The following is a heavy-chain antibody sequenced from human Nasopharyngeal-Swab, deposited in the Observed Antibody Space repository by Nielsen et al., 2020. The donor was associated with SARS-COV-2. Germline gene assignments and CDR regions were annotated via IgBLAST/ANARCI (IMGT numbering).Heavy chain of an antibody. J-gene: IGHJ4*02. Sequence: GESLKISRVTSGFIFSSTWMTWVRQAPGKGLEWVGRIQSKSAGGATDYAEPVKGRFTISRDDSKNTVYLQMNSLKTEDTAVYYCTRDQGRRFFDYWGQGTLVTVSS. V-gene: IGHV3-15*01. CDR1: GFIFSSTW. CDR3: TRDQGRRFFDY. CDR2: IQSKSAGGAT.